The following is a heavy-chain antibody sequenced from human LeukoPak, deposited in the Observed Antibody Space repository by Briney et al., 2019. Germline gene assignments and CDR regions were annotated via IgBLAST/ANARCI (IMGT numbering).Heavy chain of an antibody. J-gene: IGHJ4*02. CDR2: INADVSST. CDR1: GFTFSTYW. D-gene: IGHD6-13*01. Sequence: GGSLRLSCAASGFTFSTYWMHWVRQAPGKGLVWVSRINADVSSTSYADSVKGRFTISRDNAKNTLYLQMNSLRAEDTAVYYCARGKHTAAIPDYWGQETLVTVSS. V-gene: IGHV3-74*01. CDR3: ARGKHTAAIPDY.